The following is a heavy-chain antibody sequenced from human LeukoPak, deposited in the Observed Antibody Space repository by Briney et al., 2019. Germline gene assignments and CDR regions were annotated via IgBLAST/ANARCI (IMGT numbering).Heavy chain of an antibody. CDR3: ARDLREWEPGI. CDR2: INPSGGST. J-gene: IGHJ3*02. Sequence: ASVKVSCKTSGYSFILYGISWVRQAPGQGLEWMGIINPSGGSTSYAQKFQGRVTMIRDTSTSTVYMELSSLRSEDTAVYYCARDLREWEPGIWGQGTMVTVSS. V-gene: IGHV1-46*01. CDR1: GYSFILYG. D-gene: IGHD1-26*01.